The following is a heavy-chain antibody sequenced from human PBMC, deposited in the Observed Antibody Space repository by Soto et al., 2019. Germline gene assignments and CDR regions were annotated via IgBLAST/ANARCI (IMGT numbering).Heavy chain of an antibody. CDR2: IFSNDDK. CDR1: GFSLSISGVG. D-gene: IGHD3-16*01. CDR3: EHMATFGGTETFDY. Sequence: SGPTLVNPTQTLTLTCTFSGFSLSISGVGVGWVRQPPGQALEWLALIFSNDDKRYSPSLKSRLTITKDTSKNQVVLIMTNIDPVDTATYSCEHMATFGGTETFDYWGQGIMVAVYS. V-gene: IGHV2-5*01. J-gene: IGHJ4*02.